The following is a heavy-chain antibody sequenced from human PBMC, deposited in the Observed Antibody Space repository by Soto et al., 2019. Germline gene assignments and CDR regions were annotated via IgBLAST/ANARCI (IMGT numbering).Heavy chain of an antibody. V-gene: IGHV4-4*02. CDR1: GGSITSANW. CDR2: ISHSGIT. CDR3: ARVLRGWFDP. Sequence: QVQLQESGPGLVKPSGTLSLTCAVSGGSITSANWWTWVRQPPGGGLEWIGEISHSGITNYKASLKSRVTMSVDKTKNDVSLKLTCVTAADTAVYYCARVLRGWFDPWGQGTTVTVSS. J-gene: IGHJ5*02.